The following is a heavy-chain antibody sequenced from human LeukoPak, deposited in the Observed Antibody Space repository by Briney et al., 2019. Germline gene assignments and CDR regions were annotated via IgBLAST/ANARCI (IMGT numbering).Heavy chain of an antibody. D-gene: IGHD3-10*01. CDR2: IYYSGTT. V-gene: IGHV4-4*02. CDR1: GGSIGSSNW. CDR3: ARESRITMVRGVHGKQNAFDI. Sequence: PSGTLSLTCAVSGGSIGSSNWWSWVRQPPGKGREWIGEIYYSGTTNYNPSLKSRVTISVDTSKNQFSLKLSSVTAADTAVYYCARESRITMVRGVHGKQNAFDIWGQGTMVTVPS. J-gene: IGHJ3*02.